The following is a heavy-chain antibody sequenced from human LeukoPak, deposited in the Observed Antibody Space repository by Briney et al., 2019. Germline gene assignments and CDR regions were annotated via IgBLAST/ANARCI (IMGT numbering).Heavy chain of an antibody. CDR2: IYYSGST. CDR3: ARGGWDTVFDP. J-gene: IGHJ5*02. CDR1: AGSISPDY. V-gene: IGHV4-59*01. D-gene: IGHD5-18*01. Sequence: SETLSLTCTVSAGSISPDYWSWIRQPPGKGLEWIGYIYYSGSTNYNPSLKSRVTISVDTSKNQFSLKLSSVTAADTAVYYCARGGWDTVFDPWGQGTLVTVSS.